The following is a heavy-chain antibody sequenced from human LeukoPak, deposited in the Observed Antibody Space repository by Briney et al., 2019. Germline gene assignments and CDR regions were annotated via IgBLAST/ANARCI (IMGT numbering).Heavy chain of an antibody. CDR3: ARLIVGATFDY. CDR1: GFSLSTSGVG. V-gene: IGHV2-5*02. Sequence: SGPTLVKPTQTLTLTCTFYGFSLSTSGVGVGWIRQPPGKALEWLALIYWDDEKRYSPSLKTRLTITKDTSKSHVVLTMTNVEPVDTATYYCARLIVGATFDYWGQGTLVTVSS. D-gene: IGHD1-26*01. CDR2: IYWDDEK. J-gene: IGHJ4*02.